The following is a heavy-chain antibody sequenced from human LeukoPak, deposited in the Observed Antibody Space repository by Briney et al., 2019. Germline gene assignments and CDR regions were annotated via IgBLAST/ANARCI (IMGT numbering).Heavy chain of an antibody. D-gene: IGHD2-21*01. J-gene: IGHJ4*02. CDR2: ISSSGTYI. CDR3: AREQSYSEEIVVVNPPFDY. V-gene: IGHV3-21*01. CDR1: GFTFSSYG. Sequence: GGSLRLSCAASGFTFSSYGMNWVRQAPEKGLEWVSSISSSGTYIYFADSVKGRFTISRDNAKNSLYLQMNSLRAEDTALYYCAREQSYSEEIVVVNPPFDYWGQGTLVTVSS.